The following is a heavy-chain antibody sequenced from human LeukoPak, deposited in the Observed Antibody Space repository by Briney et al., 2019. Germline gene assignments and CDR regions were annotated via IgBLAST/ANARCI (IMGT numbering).Heavy chain of an antibody. CDR1: GGSFSGYY. D-gene: IGHD2-8*01. J-gene: IGHJ5*02. CDR3: AREYVQMAVGANWFDP. CDR2: INHSGST. V-gene: IGHV4-34*01. Sequence: PSETLSLTCAVYGGSFSGYYWSWLRQPPGKGLEWIGEINHSGSTNYNPSLKSRVTISVDTSKNQFSLKLSSVTAADTAVYYCAREYVQMAVGANWFDPWGKGTLVTVSS.